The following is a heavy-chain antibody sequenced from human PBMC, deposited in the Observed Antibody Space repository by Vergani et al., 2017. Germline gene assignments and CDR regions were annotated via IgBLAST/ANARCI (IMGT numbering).Heavy chain of an antibody. Sequence: QVQLVQSGAEVKKPGASVKVSCKASGYTFTSYGISWVRQDPGQGIEWMGCISAYNGNTNYAQKLQGRGTMTTDTSTSTAYMELSSLRSDDTAVYYCARESGSYFYGAFDIWGQGTMVTVSS. CDR1: GYTFTSYG. CDR2: ISAYNGNT. V-gene: IGHV1-18*01. D-gene: IGHD1-26*01. J-gene: IGHJ3*02. CDR3: ARESGSYFYGAFDI.